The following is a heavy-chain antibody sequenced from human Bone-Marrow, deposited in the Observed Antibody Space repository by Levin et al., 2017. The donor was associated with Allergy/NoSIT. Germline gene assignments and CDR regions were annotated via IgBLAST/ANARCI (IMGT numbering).Heavy chain of an antibody. Sequence: LSLTCAASGFTFSSYSMNWVRQAPGKGLEWLSYISASSGTIYYADSVEGRFTISRDNARNSLYLQMNSLRAEDTAVYYCASVRPGYCSGGICFPEAYFDNWGQGTLVTVSS. CDR2: ISASSGTI. CDR1: GFTFSSYS. J-gene: IGHJ4*02. V-gene: IGHV3-48*04. CDR3: ASVRPGYCSGGICFPEAYFDN. D-gene: IGHD2-15*01.